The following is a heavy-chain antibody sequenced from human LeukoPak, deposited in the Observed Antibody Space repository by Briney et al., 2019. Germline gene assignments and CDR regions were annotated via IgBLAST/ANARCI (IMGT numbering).Heavy chain of an antibody. D-gene: IGHD3-22*01. CDR3: ARVLSDSSGYYGHYFDY. CDR2: ISSSGSTI. J-gene: IGHJ4*02. CDR1: GFTFSSYE. Sequence: GGSLRLSCAASGFTFSSYEMNWVRQAPGKGLEWVSYISSSGSTIYYADSVKGRFTISRDNAKNSLYLQMNSLRAEDTAVYYCARVLSDSSGYYGHYFDYWGQGTLVTVSS. V-gene: IGHV3-48*03.